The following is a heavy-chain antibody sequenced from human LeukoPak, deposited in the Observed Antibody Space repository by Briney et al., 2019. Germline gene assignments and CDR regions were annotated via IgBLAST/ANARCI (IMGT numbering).Heavy chain of an antibody. J-gene: IGHJ4*02. V-gene: IGHV4-61*08. CDR3: ARRFYDSSGYFPTFDY. Sequence: SQTLSLTCTVSGGSISSGGYYWSWIRQPPGKGLEWIGYIYYSGSTNYNPSLKSRVTISGDTSKKQLSLKMTSLTDADTAVYYCARRFYDSSGYFPTFDYWGQGTLVTVSS. CDR1: GGSISSGGYY. D-gene: IGHD3-22*01. CDR2: IYYSGST.